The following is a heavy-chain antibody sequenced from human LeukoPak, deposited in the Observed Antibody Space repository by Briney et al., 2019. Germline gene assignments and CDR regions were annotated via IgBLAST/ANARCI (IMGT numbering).Heavy chain of an antibody. J-gene: IGHJ4*02. CDR2: IRYDGSNK. D-gene: IGHD3-10*01. V-gene: IGHV3-30*02. Sequence: PGGSLRLSCAASGFTFSDHYMNWIRQAPGKGLEWVAFIRYDGSNKYYADSVKGRFTISRDNSKNTLYLQMNSLRAEDTAVYYCAKDQGSGSLYYFDYWGQGTLVTVSS. CDR1: GFTFSDHY. CDR3: AKDQGSGSLYYFDY.